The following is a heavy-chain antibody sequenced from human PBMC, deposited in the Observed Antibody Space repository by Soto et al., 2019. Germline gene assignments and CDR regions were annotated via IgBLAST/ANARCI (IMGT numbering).Heavy chain of an antibody. CDR1: GFTFSSYG. V-gene: IGHV3-30*18. CDR3: AXDFMRLRFNYYYYGMDV. CDR2: ISYDGSNK. D-gene: IGHD3-16*01. Sequence: GGSLRLSCAASGFTFSSYGMHWVRQAPGKGLEWVAVISYDGSNKYYADSVKGRFTISRDNSKNTLYLQMNSLRAEDTAVYYCAXDFMRLRFNYYYYGMDVWGQGTTVTVSS. J-gene: IGHJ6*02.